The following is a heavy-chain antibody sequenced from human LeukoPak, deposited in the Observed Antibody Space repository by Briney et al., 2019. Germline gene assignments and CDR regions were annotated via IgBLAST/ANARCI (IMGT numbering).Heavy chain of an antibody. CDR2: IYHSGST. D-gene: IGHD4-17*01. J-gene: IGHJ4*02. CDR1: GGSISSGGYY. V-gene: IGHV4-30-2*01. Sequence: PSQTLFLTCTVSGGSISSGGYYWSRIRQPPGKGLEWIGYIYHSGSTYYNPSLKSRVTISVDRSKNQFSLKLSSVTAADTAVYYCARRDYGDYFDYWGQGTLVTVSS. CDR3: ARRDYGDYFDY.